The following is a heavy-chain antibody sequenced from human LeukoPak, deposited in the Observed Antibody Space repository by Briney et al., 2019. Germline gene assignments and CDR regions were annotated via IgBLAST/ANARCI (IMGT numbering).Heavy chain of an antibody. V-gene: IGHV3-23*01. CDR2: ISERDGST. CDR1: GFSLSNYA. Sequence: QTGGSLRLSCVVSGFSLSNYAMSWVRQAPGKGLEWVSYISERDGSTTYADSVKGRFTISRDNSLNTVYLQMNSLRAEDTAVYFCAKRGVVIRGILVIGYHTEAYHYDYWGQGTVVTVSS. J-gene: IGHJ4*02. D-gene: IGHD3-10*01. CDR3: AKRGVVIRGILVIGYHTEAYHYDY.